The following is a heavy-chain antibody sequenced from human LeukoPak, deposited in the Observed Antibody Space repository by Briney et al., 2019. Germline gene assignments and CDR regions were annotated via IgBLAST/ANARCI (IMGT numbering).Heavy chain of an antibody. CDR2: IYYSGST. Sequence: SQTLSLTCTVSGGSISSGDYYWSWIRQPPGKGLEWIGYIYYSGSTYYNPSLKSRVTISVDTSKNQFSLKLKSVTAADSAVYCARASYSDDSGYYWPTDNWFDPWGQGTLVTVSS. V-gene: IGHV4-30-4*03. J-gene: IGHJ5*02. CDR1: GGSISSGDYY. D-gene: IGHD3-22*01. CDR3: RASYSDDSGYYWPTDNWFDP.